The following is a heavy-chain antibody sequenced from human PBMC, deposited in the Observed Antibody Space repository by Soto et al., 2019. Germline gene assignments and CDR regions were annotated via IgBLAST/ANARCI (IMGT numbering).Heavy chain of an antibody. CDR1: GFTFSTYS. Sequence: EVQLVESGGGLVKPGGSLRLSCAASGFTFSTYSMNWVRQAPGKWLEWVSSISSSSFSINYADSVKGRFSISRDNAQNSLHLQMNNLRAEDTAVYYCARNESSNIYGMDVWGQGTTVTVSS. CDR2: ISSSSFSI. CDR3: ARNESSNIYGMDV. V-gene: IGHV3-21*01. D-gene: IGHD6-6*01. J-gene: IGHJ6*02.